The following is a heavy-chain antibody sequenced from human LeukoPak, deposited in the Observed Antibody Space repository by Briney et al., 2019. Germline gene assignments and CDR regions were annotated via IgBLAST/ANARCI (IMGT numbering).Heavy chain of an antibody. CDR3: AKAGCSSTSCYDFDY. CDR2: ISGSGGST. J-gene: IGHJ4*02. CDR1: GFTFSSYA. V-gene: IGHV3-23*01. D-gene: IGHD2-2*01. Sequence: PGGSLRLSCAASGFTFSSYAMSWVRQAPGKGLEWVSAISGSGGSTYYADSVKGRFTISRDNSKNTLYLQTNSLRAEDTAVYYCAKAGCSSTSCYDFDYWGQGTLVTVSS.